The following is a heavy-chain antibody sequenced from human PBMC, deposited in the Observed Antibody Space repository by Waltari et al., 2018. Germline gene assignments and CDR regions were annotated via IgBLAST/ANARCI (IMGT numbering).Heavy chain of an antibody. CDR3: ARVAGGSSWYVWFDP. V-gene: IGHV4-38-2*01. J-gene: IGHJ5*02. Sequence: QVQLQESGPGLVKPSETLSLTCAVSGYSISSGYYWGWIRQPPGKGLEWIGSIYHSGSTYYNPSLKSRVTISVDTSKNQFSLKLSSVTAADTAVYYCARVAGGSSWYVWFDPWGQGTLVTVSS. D-gene: IGHD6-13*01. CDR1: GYSISSGYY. CDR2: IYHSGST.